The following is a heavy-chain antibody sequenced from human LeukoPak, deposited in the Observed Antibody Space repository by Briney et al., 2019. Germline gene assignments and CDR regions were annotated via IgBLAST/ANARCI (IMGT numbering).Heavy chain of an antibody. CDR3: ARGFKRQQLVLGY. Sequence: ASVKVSCKASGYTFTGYYMHWVRQAPGQGLEWMGWINPNSGGTNYAQKFQGRVTMTRDTSISTAYMELSRLRSDDTAVYYGARGFKRQQLVLGYWGQGTLVTVSS. CDR2: INPNSGGT. J-gene: IGHJ4*02. V-gene: IGHV1-2*02. CDR1: GYTFTGYY. D-gene: IGHD6-13*01.